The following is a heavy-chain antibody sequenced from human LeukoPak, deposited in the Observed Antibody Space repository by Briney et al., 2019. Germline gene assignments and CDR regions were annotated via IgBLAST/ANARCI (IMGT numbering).Heavy chain of an antibody. CDR2: IIPIFGTA. CDR3: ASLFWSGYYSDY. D-gene: IGHD3-3*01. V-gene: IGHV1-69*05. J-gene: IGHJ4*02. Sequence: ASVKVSCKASGGTFSSYAISWVRQAPGQGLEWMGGIIPIFGTANYAQKFQGRVTITTDESTSTAYMELSSLRAEDTAVYYCASLFWSGYYSDYWGQGTLVTVSS. CDR1: GGTFSSYA.